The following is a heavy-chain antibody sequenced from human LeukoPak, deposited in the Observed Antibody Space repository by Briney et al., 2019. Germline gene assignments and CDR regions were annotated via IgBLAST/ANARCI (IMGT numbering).Heavy chain of an antibody. D-gene: IGHD6-6*01. J-gene: IGHJ4*02. Sequence: ASVKVSCKASGGTFSSYAISWVRQAPGLGLEWMGRIIPIFGTANYAQKFQGRVTITTDESTSTAYMELSSLRSEDTAVYYCARGAPYSRSAPTCDYWSQGTLVTVSS. CDR3: ARGAPYSRSAPTCDY. CDR2: IIPIFGTA. CDR1: GGTFSSYA. V-gene: IGHV1-69*05.